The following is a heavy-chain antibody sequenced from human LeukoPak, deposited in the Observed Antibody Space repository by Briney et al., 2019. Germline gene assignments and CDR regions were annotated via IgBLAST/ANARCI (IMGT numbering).Heavy chain of an antibody. CDR1: GASISDYY. J-gene: IGHJ4*02. CDR3: ARGNSHPEN. D-gene: IGHD4-11*01. V-gene: IGHV4-59*12. CDR2: IYNSGNT. Sequence: SETLSLTCTVSGASISDYYWNWIRQPPGKGLEWIGYIYNSGNTNYSPSLKSRVTISVDTSKNNFSLKLRSVTAADTAVYYCARGNSHPENWGQGTLVTVSS.